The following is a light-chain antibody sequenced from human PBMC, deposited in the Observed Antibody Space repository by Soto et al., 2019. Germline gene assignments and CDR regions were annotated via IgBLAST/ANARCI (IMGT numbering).Light chain of an antibody. CDR3: QQYESSRT. J-gene: IGKJ1*01. Sequence: EIVLTQSPGTLSLSPGDRATLSCRASQSVSSTFLAWYQQKPGQAPRVVIYGASTRATGIPDRFSGSGSGTDFTLTTSRLEPEDFAVYYCQQYESSRTFGQGTKVEMK. CDR1: QSVSSTF. CDR2: GAS. V-gene: IGKV3-20*01.